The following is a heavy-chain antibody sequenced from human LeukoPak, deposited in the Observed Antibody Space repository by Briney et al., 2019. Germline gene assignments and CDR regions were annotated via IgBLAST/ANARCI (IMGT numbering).Heavy chain of an antibody. CDR2: VRSHSTYI. V-gene: IGHV3-21*01. CDR3: AGDWSGYQYYFDQ. D-gene: IGHD3-3*01. CDR1: GFTFSTYN. J-gene: IGHJ4*02. Sequence: GLSLRLSCAASGFTFSTYNMNWVRPAPGKGVEWGSSVRSHSTYINYADSVKGRFTISRDNAKNSVYLQMNSLRAKDTAVYYCAGDWSGYQYYFDQWGQGTLVTVSS.